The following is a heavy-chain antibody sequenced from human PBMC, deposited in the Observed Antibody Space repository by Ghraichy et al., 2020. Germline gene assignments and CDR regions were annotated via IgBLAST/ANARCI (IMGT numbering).Heavy chain of an antibody. V-gene: IGHV4-59*01. D-gene: IGHD3-22*01. CDR1: GGSISSYY. CDR3: AAHQSDAIVVVIDAFDI. CDR2: IYYSGST. J-gene: IGHJ3*02. Sequence: SQTLSLTCTVSGGSISSYYWSWIRQPPGKGLEWIGYIYYSGSTNYNPSLKSRVTISVDTSKNQFSLKLSSVTAADTAVYYCAAHQSDAIVVVIDAFDIWGQGTMVTVSS.